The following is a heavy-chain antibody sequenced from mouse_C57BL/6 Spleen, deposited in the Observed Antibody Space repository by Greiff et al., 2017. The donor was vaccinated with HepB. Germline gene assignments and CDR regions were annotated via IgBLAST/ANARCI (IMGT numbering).Heavy chain of an antibody. D-gene: IGHD2-13*01. Sequence: EVKLMESGGGLVKPGGSLKLSCAASGFTFSDYGMHWVRQAPEKGLEWVAYISSGSSTIYYADTVKGRFTISRDNAKNTLFLQMTSLWSEDTAMYYCARVTGAAWFAYWGQGTLVTVSA. CDR2: ISSGSSTI. V-gene: IGHV5-17*01. CDR3: ARVTGAAWFAY. CDR1: GFTFSDYG. J-gene: IGHJ3*01.